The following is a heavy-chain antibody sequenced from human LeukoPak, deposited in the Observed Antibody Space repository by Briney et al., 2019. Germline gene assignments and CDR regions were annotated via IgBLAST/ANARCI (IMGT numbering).Heavy chain of an antibody. Sequence: ASVKVSCTASGYTFTGYYMHWVRQAPGQGLEWMGWINPNSGGTNYAQKFQGRVTMTRDTSISTAYMELSRLRSYDTAVYYCARDLHSSSWPRAYSGQGTLATVSS. V-gene: IGHV1-2*02. CDR2: INPNSGGT. D-gene: IGHD6-13*01. J-gene: IGHJ4*02. CDR1: GYTFTGYY. CDR3: ARDLHSSSWPRAY.